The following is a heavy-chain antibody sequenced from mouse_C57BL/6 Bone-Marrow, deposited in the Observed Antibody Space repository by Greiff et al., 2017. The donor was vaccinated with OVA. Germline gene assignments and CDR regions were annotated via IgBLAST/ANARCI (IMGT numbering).Heavy chain of an antibody. D-gene: IGHD1-1*01. V-gene: IGHV5-4*01. J-gene: IGHJ4*01. CDR1: GFTFSSYA. CDR3: ERDRVAGDYAMDY. CDR2: ISDGGSYT. Sequence: EVKLEESGGGLVKPGGSLKLSCAASGFTFSSYAMSWVRQTPEQRLEWVATISDGGSYTYYPDNVKGRFTISRDNAKNNLYLQKSHLKSEDTAMYYFERDRVAGDYAMDYWGQGTSVTVSS.